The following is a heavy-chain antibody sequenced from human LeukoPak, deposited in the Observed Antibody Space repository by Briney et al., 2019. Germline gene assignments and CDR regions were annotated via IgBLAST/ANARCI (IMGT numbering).Heavy chain of an antibody. J-gene: IGHJ5*02. CDR3: ARVVVVATNWFDP. Sequence: PSETLSLTCTVSGGSITSSNDYWGWVRQPPGKGPEWIGSIYYSGTTYYSPSLRSRVTISVDTSKNQFFLKLTSVTVAETAVYYCARVVVVATNWFDPWGQGTLVTVSS. CDR2: IYYSGTT. V-gene: IGHV4-39*01. CDR1: GGSITSSNDY. D-gene: IGHD2-15*01.